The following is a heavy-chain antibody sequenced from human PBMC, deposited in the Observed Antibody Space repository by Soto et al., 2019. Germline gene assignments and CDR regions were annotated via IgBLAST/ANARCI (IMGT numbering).Heavy chain of an antibody. Sequence: QITLKEAGPPLMKPTETLTLACTFSGFSLSSRGAGVGWIRQPPGKALEWLALIYWDDDKVYSPSLKNRLTITKDTSKNQVVLTMTNMDPVDTATYYCAHRKIGSNIFYFYGMDVWGQGTTVTVSS. CDR3: AHRKIGSNIFYFYGMDV. D-gene: IGHD3-9*01. CDR1: GFSLSSRGAG. V-gene: IGHV2-5*02. J-gene: IGHJ6*02. CDR2: IYWDDDK.